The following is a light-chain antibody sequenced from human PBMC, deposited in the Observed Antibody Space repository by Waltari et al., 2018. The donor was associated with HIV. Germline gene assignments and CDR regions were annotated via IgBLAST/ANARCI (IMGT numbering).Light chain of an antibody. V-gene: IGLV1-40*01. CDR1: SSNIGAHYV. Sequence: QSVLTQPPSVSGAPGQRVTISCTGSSSNIGAHYVFHCYQQVPGTAPKLLIFGDTNRPSGVPDRFSGSKSGTVASLAISGLQAEDEADYYCQSYDISLNGHVFGSGTKVTVL. CDR3: QSYDISLNGHV. CDR2: GDT. J-gene: IGLJ1*01.